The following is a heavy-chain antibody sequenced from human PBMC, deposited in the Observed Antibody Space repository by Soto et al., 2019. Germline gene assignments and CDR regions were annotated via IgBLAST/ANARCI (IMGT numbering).Heavy chain of an antibody. CDR1: GKSLSGYY. CDR3: ARHHVRGRTIAGAAEF. D-gene: IGHD1-26*01. J-gene: IGHJ4*02. V-gene: IGHV4-34*01. CDR2: INHSGNT. Sequence: PXGTLCLTCAVYGKSLSGYYWSWIRQPPGKALEWIGEINHSGNTNYNPSLKSRVTISVDTSKNQLFLNLSSVTAADTAMYYCARHHVRGRTIAGAAEFWGQGTLVTVSS.